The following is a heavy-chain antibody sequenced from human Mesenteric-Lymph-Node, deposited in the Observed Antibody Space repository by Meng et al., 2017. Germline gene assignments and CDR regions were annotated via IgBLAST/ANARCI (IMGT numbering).Heavy chain of an antibody. Sequence: QVQLQESGPGLVGPSETLSLTCAVSGGSISSPNWWSWVRQPPGKGLEWIGEIHHSGSTNYNPSLTSRVNMSVDKSKNQFSLKLSSVTAADTAVYYCARNYLYWGQGTLVTVSS. D-gene: IGHD3-10*01. V-gene: IGHV4-4*02. CDR3: ARNYLY. J-gene: IGHJ4*02. CDR1: GGSISSPNW. CDR2: IHHSGST.